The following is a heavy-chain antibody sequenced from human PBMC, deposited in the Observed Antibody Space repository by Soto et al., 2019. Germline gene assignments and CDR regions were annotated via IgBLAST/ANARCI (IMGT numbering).Heavy chain of an antibody. CDR3: ARVWRAGDYFDY. D-gene: IGHD3-16*01. V-gene: IGHV4-30-4*01. J-gene: IGHJ4*02. Sequence: SETLSLTCTVSGGSISSGDYYWSWIRQPPGKGLEWIGYIYYSGSTDYNPSLKSRVTISVDTSKNQFSLKLSSVTAADTAVYYCARVWRAGDYFDYWGQGTLVTGSS. CDR1: GGSISSGDYY. CDR2: IYYSGST.